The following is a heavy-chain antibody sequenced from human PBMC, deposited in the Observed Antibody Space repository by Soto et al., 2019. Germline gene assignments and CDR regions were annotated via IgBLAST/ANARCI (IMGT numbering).Heavy chain of an antibody. D-gene: IGHD6-19*01. CDR3: ARSAGWYAVHS. V-gene: IGHV4-4*02. CDR1: GDSVSSPYY. J-gene: IGHJ4*02. CDR2: VFHTGTT. Sequence: QVQLQESGPGLVKPSGTLSLTCAVSGDSVSSPYYWCWVRQPPGKVLGWIGEVFHTGTTSYNPSLRSRVTISMDKSNNQFSLDLSSVTAADTAVYYCARSAGWYAVHSWGPGTLVIVSS.